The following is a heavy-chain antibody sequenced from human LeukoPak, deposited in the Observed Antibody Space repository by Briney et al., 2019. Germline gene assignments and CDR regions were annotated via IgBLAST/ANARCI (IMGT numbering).Heavy chain of an antibody. Sequence: GASVKVSCKASGYTFTSYAMHWVRQAPGQRLEWMGWINAGNGNTKYSQKFQGRVTITRDTSASTAYMELSSLRSEDTAVYYCAVSAVAGDSTWYFDLWGRGTLVTVSS. D-gene: IGHD6-19*01. J-gene: IGHJ2*01. V-gene: IGHV1-3*01. CDR3: AVSAVAGDSTWYFDL. CDR2: INAGNGNT. CDR1: GYTFTSYA.